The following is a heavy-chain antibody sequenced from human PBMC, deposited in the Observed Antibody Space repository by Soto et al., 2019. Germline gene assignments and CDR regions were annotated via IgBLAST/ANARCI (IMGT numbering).Heavy chain of an antibody. V-gene: IGHV4-4*07. CDR2: IYTSGST. D-gene: IGHD6-13*01. CDR3: AGVAAADYFDF. CDR1: GGSISSYY. Sequence: QVQLQESDPGLVKPSETLSLTCTVSGGSISSYYWSWIRQPAGKGLEWIGRIYTSGSTLYNPSLKSRVTMSLDTSKKQFSLKETSVTAADTAVYYCAGVAAADYFDFWGQGTLVTVSS. J-gene: IGHJ4*02.